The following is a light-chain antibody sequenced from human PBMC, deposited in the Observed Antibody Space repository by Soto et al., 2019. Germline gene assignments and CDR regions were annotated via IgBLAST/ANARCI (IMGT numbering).Light chain of an antibody. CDR3: AAWDDSLNGWV. CDR2: SNN. CDR1: SSNIGSNT. Sequence: QSVLTQPPSASGTPEQRVTIPCSGSSSNIGSNTVNWYQQLPGTAPKLLIYSNNQRPSGVPDRFSGSKSGTSASLAISGLQSEDEADYYCAAWDDSLNGWVFGGGTKLTVL. V-gene: IGLV1-44*01. J-gene: IGLJ3*02.